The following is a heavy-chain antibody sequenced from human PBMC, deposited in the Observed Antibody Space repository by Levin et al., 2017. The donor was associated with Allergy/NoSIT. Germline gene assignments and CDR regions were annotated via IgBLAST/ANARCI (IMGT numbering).Heavy chain of an antibody. CDR1: GGSISSGDYY. V-gene: IGHV4-30-4*01. J-gene: IGHJ4*02. CDR3: ARVWTTVTTEHFDY. D-gene: IGHD4-17*01. CDR2: IYYSGST. Sequence: SETLSLTCTVSGGSISSGDYYWSWIRQPPGKGLEWIGYIYYSGSTYYNPSLKSRVTISVDTSKNQFSLKLSSVTAADTAVYYCARVWTTVTTEHFDYWGQGTLVTVSS.